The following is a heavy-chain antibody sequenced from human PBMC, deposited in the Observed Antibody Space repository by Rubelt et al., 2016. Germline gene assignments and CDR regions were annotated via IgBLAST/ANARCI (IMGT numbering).Heavy chain of an antibody. Sequence: QLQLQESGPGLVKPSETLSLTCTVSGGSITSSSYYWGWIRQPPGMGLEWIGSIYYSASTYYNPSLKSRVTITVDTSKNQFSVKLSSVTAADTAAYYCARVRNQLPGYWGQGTLVTVSS. D-gene: IGHD1-14*01. V-gene: IGHV4-39*01. J-gene: IGHJ4*02. CDR3: ARVRNQLPGY. CDR2: IYYSAST. CDR1: GGSITSSSYY.